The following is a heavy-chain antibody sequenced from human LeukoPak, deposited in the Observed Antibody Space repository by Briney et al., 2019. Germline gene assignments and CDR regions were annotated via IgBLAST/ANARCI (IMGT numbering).Heavy chain of an antibody. D-gene: IGHD2-15*01. CDR3: ASRTVAVAATYYYYYGMDV. Sequence: SVKVSCKASGGTFSSYAISWVRQAPGQGLEWMGGIIPIFGTANYAQKFQGRVRITADESTSTAYMELSSLRSEDTAVYYCASRTVAVAATYYYYYGMDVWGKGTTVTVSS. CDR2: IIPIFGTA. V-gene: IGHV1-69*13. CDR1: GGTFSSYA. J-gene: IGHJ6*04.